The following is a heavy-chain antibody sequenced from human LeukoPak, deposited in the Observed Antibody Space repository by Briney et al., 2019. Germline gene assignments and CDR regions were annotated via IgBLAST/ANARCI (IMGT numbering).Heavy chain of an antibody. Sequence: PGGSLRLSCAASGFTFKNYGMHWVRQAPGKGLEWVAVISYDGSIKYYAYSVKGRFTSSRDNSKNTLYLQMDTLRAEDSAVYYCAKVYFDILTGYYRGPNFDYWGQGTLVTVSS. V-gene: IGHV3-30*18. CDR3: AKVYFDILTGYYRGPNFDY. CDR2: ISYDGSIK. CDR1: GFTFKNYG. D-gene: IGHD3-9*01. J-gene: IGHJ4*02.